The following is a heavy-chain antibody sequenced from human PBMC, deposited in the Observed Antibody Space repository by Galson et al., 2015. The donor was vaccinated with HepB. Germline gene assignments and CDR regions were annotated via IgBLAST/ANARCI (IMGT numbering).Heavy chain of an antibody. CDR2: IIPIFGTA. Sequence: SVKVSCKTSGGTFSSYAISWVRQAPGQGLEWMGGIIPIFGTANYAQKFQGRVTITADESTSTAYMELSSLRSEDTAVYYCARCGYCSSTSCDYSRRWFDPWGQGTLVTVSS. CDR3: ARCGYCSSTSCDYSRRWFDP. CDR1: GGTFSSYA. V-gene: IGHV1-69*13. D-gene: IGHD2-2*03. J-gene: IGHJ5*02.